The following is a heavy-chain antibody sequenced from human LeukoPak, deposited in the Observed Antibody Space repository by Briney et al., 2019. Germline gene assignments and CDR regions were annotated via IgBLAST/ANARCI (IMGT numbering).Heavy chain of an antibody. CDR3: ARRAYYHDSSGTTYYFDY. J-gene: IGHJ4*02. CDR2: IYYSGST. Sequence: SETLSLTCTVSGGSIGSSSYYWGWIRQPPGKGLEWIGSIYYSGSTYYNPSLKSRVTISVGTSKNQFSLKLSSVTAADTAVYYCARRAYYHDSSGTTYYFDYWGQGTLVTVSS. D-gene: IGHD3-22*01. V-gene: IGHV4-39*01. CDR1: GGSIGSSSYY.